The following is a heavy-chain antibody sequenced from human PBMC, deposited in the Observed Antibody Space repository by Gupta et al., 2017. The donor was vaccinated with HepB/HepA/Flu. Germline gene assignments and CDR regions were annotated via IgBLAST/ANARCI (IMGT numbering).Heavy chain of an antibody. Sequence: EQLVESGGGLVQPGGCLRLSCAASGFRLSDYEMNWIRQTPGKGLEWVSYISSNSDTRLYADSVKGRFIISRDKAKNSLYLQMNNVRVEDTAVYHCTRGGAIPDFWGQGTLVAVSS. J-gene: IGHJ4*02. CDR3: TRGGAIPDF. D-gene: IGHD1-26*01. CDR2: ISSNSDTR. CDR1: GFRLSDYE. V-gene: IGHV3-48*03.